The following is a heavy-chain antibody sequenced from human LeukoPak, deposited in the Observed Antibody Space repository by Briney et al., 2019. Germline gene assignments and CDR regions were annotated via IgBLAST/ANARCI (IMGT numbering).Heavy chain of an antibody. J-gene: IGHJ4*02. CDR3: ATYNAYESSGYVGYFDY. Sequence: GGSLRLSCAASGFTVSDNYMSWVRQPPGKGLEGGSIIYRAGTTYYADSVKGRFTISRDNSKDTLYLQMNSLRAEDTAVYYCATYNAYESSGYVGYFDYWGQGSLVTVSS. CDR1: GFTVSDNY. CDR2: IYRAGTT. D-gene: IGHD3-22*01. V-gene: IGHV3-53*01.